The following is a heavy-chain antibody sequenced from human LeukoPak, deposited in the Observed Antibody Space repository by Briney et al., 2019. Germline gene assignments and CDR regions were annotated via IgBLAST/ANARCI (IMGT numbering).Heavy chain of an antibody. J-gene: IGHJ6*03. V-gene: IGHV4-38-2*02. Sequence: SETLSLTCTVSGYSITSGHYWGWIRQPPGKGLEWIGEINHSGSTNYNPSLKSRVTISVDTSKNQFSLKLSSVAAADTAVYYCARSRSTSCYGCYYYMDVWGKGTTVTVSS. CDR2: INHSGST. CDR1: GYSITSGHY. D-gene: IGHD2-2*01. CDR3: ARSRSTSCYGCYYYMDV.